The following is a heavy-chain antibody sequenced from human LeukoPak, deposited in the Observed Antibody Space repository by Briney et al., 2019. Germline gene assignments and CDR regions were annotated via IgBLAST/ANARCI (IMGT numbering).Heavy chain of an antibody. D-gene: IGHD1-7*01. V-gene: IGHV3-30*03. CDR3: AAYHASGTFGYFQH. J-gene: IGHJ1*01. Sequence: PGGSLRLSCEASGFIFSSYGMHWVRQAPGKGLEWLAVISYDGSNKYFADSVEGRLVVSRDNSNNTLYLHMNTLRPDDTGIYYCAAYHASGTFGYFQHWGQGTLVTVSS. CDR1: GFIFSSYG. CDR2: ISYDGSNK.